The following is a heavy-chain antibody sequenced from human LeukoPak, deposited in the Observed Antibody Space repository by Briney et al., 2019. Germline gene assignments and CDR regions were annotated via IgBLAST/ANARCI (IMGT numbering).Heavy chain of an antibody. D-gene: IGHD3-22*01. CDR2: ISGSGGST. CDR3: AKDHPKYYYDSSGYYS. V-gene: IGHV3-23*01. CDR1: GFTFSSYA. Sequence: GGSLRLSCAASGFTFSSYAMSWVRQAPGKGLEWVSAISGSGGSTYYADSVKGRFTISRDNSKNTLYPQMNSLRAEDTAVYYCAKDHPKYYYDSSGYYSWGQGTLVTVSS. J-gene: IGHJ4*02.